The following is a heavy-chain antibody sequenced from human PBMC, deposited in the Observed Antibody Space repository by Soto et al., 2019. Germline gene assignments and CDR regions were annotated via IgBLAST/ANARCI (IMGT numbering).Heavy chain of an antibody. CDR2: INAGNGNT. J-gene: IGHJ4*02. D-gene: IGHD1-26*01. V-gene: IGHV1-3*01. CDR3: ARDIGGWPDY. CDR1: GYTFTSYA. Sequence: ASVKVSCKASGYTFTSYALHWVLQAPGQRLEWMGWINAGNGNTKYSQKFQGRVTITKDTSATTAYMELSSLRSEDTAVYYCARDIGGWPDYWGQGTLVTV.